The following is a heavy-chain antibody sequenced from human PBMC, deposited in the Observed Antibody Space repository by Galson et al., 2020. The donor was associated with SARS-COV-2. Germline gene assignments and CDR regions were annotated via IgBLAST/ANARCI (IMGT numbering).Heavy chain of an antibody. J-gene: IGHJ4*02. CDR1: GYTYSTSW. CDR2: IYPDDSDT. CDR3: AISYSGYAFDY. D-gene: IGHD5-12*01. V-gene: IGHV5-51*01. Sequence: GESLKISCKGSGYTYSTSWIAWVRQMPGKGLEWMGIIYPDDSDTRYSPSVQGQVTISVDESTTTAYLQWSSLKASDTAMYYCAISYSGYAFDYWGPGALVTVSS.